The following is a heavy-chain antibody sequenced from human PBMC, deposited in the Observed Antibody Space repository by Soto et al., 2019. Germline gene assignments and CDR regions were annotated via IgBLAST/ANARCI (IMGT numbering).Heavy chain of an antibody. J-gene: IGHJ3*01. CDR1: GDSISSPKW. Sequence: QVKLQESGPGLVKPSGTLSLTCAVSGDSISSPKWWTWLRQPPGKGLEWIGDLLHSGTTNYNPSLKWRVTLSVDKPQHQFALKLSSMTAADTAIYYCAYSSGWYRHDVWGQGTSVTVSS. V-gene: IGHV4-4*02. CDR3: AYSSGWYRHDV. CDR2: LLHSGTT. D-gene: IGHD6-19*01.